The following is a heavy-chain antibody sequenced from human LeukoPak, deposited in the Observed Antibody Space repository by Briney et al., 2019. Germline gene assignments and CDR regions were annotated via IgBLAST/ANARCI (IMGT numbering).Heavy chain of an antibody. CDR2: ISYDETNK. D-gene: IGHD2-2*01. Sequence: PGRSLRLSCAASAFTFRSYAMHWVRQAPGKGLEWVAAISYDETNKFYADSVKGRFTISRDNSKKTLFLQMNSLRAEDTAVYYCAKDGALRYCSSTSCYGTYGMDVWGQGTTVTVSS. V-gene: IGHV3-30-3*01. CDR3: AKDGALRYCSSTSCYGTYGMDV. J-gene: IGHJ6*02. CDR1: AFTFRSYA.